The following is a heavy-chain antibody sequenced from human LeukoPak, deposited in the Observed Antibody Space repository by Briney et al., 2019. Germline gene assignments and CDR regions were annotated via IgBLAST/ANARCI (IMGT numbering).Heavy chain of an antibody. D-gene: IGHD6-6*01. J-gene: IGHJ4*02. CDR3: ARRIAARPPRDY. CDR2: ISSSSSYI. V-gene: IGHV3-21*01. Sequence: GGSLRLSCAASGFTFSSYSMNWVRQAPGKGLEWVSSISSSSSYIYYADSVKGRFTISRDNAKNSLYLQMNRLRAEDTAVYYCARRIAARPPRDYWGQGTLVTVSS. CDR1: GFTFSSYS.